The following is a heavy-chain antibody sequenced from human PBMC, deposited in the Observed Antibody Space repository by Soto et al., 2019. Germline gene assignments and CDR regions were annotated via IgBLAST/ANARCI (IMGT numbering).Heavy chain of an antibody. Sequence: PGGSLRLSCAASGFTFSRYSMNWVRQAPWKGLEWVSSISSSSSYIYYADSVKGRFTISRDNAKNSLYLQMNSLRAEDTAVYYCAKEGYNWNGVNWFDPWGQGTLVTVSS. V-gene: IGHV3-21*04. J-gene: IGHJ5*02. D-gene: IGHD1-20*01. CDR1: GFTFSRYS. CDR3: AKEGYNWNGVNWFDP. CDR2: ISSSSSYI.